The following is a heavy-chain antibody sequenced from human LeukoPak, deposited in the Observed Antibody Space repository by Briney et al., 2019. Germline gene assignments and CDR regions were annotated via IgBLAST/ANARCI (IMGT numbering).Heavy chain of an antibody. Sequence: PSETLSLTCAVYGGSFSGYYWSWIRQPPGKGLEWIGEIYHSGSTNYNPSLKSRVTISVHTSKNQFSLKLSSVTAADTAVYYCAREGTAGTNLNWFDPWGQGTLVTVSS. D-gene: IGHD1-1*01. V-gene: IGHV4-34*01. CDR3: AREGTAGTNLNWFDP. CDR2: IYHSGST. J-gene: IGHJ5*02. CDR1: GGSFSGYY.